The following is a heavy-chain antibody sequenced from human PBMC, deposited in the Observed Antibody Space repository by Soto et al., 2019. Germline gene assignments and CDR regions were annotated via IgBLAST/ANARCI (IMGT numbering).Heavy chain of an antibody. J-gene: IGHJ6*02. CDR3: TTLGHYYDSSPLDV. V-gene: IGHV3-30-3*01. Sequence: GGSLRLSCAASGFTCSSYAMHWVRQAPGKGLEWVAVISYDGSNKYYADSVKGRFTISRDNSKNTLYLQINSLKTEDTAVYYCTTLGHYYDSSPLDVWGQGTTVTVSS. CDR2: ISYDGSNK. CDR1: GFTCSSYA. D-gene: IGHD3-22*01.